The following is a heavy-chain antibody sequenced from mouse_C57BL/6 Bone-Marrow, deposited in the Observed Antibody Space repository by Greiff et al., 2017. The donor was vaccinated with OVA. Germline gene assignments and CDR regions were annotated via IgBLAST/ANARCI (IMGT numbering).Heavy chain of an antibody. CDR2: IHPNSGST. CDR3: ARREGSKATDWYFDV. Sequence: QVQLQQPGAELVKPGASVKLSCKASGYTFTSYWMHWVKQRPGQGLEWIGMIHPNSGSTNYNEKFKSKATLTVDKSSSTVYVQLSSLTSEDSAVYYCARREGSKATDWYFDVWGTGTTVTVSS. CDR1: GYTFTSYW. D-gene: IGHD1-1*01. J-gene: IGHJ1*03. V-gene: IGHV1-64*01.